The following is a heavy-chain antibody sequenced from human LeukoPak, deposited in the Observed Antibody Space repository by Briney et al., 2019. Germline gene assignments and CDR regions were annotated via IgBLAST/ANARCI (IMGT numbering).Heavy chain of an antibody. CDR3: ARDKKSGESSEIDY. J-gene: IGHJ4*02. D-gene: IGHD3-10*01. CDR1: GFTLGNYW. V-gene: IGHV3-74*01. CDR2: INRDGSIT. Sequence: GGSLRLSCAASGFTLGNYWLHWVRQAPGKGLVWVSRINRDGSITKYADSVKGRFTVSRDNAKNTLDLQMNSLRAEDTAVYYCARDKKSGESSEIDYWGQGTLVTVSS.